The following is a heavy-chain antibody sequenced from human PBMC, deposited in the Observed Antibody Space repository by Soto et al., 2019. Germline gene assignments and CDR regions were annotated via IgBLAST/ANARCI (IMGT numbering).Heavy chain of an antibody. J-gene: IGHJ4*02. CDR3: VKDGLVYAIPAHFDY. Sequence: EVQLLESGGGLVQPGGSLRLSCAASGFAFSEYAMNWVRQAPGKGLEWVSVISGTGRSTYYADSVKGRFTISRDNSKNTVYLHLNSLRAEDTAVYYCVKDGLVYAIPAHFDYWGQGTLVTVSS. CDR1: GFAFSEYA. V-gene: IGHV3-23*01. CDR2: ISGTGRST. D-gene: IGHD2-8*01.